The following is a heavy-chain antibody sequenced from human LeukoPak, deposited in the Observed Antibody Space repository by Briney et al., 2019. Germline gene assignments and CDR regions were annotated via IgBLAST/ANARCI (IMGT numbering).Heavy chain of an antibody. CDR2: INHSGST. CDR3: ARGWLRVVSYYYYGMDV. V-gene: IGHV4-34*01. Sequence: SETLSLTCAVYGGSFSGYYWSWIRQPPGKGLEWIGEINHSGSTNYNPSLKSRVTISVDTSKNQFSLKLSSVTAADTAVYYCARGWLRVVSYYYYGMDVWGQGTTVTVSS. J-gene: IGHJ6*02. CDR1: GGSFSGYY. D-gene: IGHD4-23*01.